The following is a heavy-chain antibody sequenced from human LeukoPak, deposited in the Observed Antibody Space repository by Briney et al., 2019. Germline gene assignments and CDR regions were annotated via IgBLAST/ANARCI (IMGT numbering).Heavy chain of an antibody. CDR1: GGTFSSYA. J-gene: IGHJ4*02. Sequence: ASVKVSCKASGGTFSSYAISWVRQAPGQGLEWMGIINPSGGSTSYAQKFQGRVTMTRDTSTSTVYMELSSLRSEDTAVYYCAREDDNETGTTKFDYWGQGTLVTVSS. CDR2: INPSGGST. CDR3: AREDDNETGTTKFDY. V-gene: IGHV1-46*01. D-gene: IGHD1-7*01.